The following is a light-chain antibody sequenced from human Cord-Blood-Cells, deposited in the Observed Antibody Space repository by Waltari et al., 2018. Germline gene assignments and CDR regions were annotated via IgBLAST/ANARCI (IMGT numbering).Light chain of an antibody. Sequence: AIRMTQSPSSFSASTGDRVTITCRASQGISSYLAWYQQKPGKAPKRLIYAASTFQSGVPSRFSGSGSGTDFTLTISCLQSEDFATYYCQQYYSYPRTFGQGTKVEIK. J-gene: IGKJ1*01. CDR1: QGISSY. CDR3: QQYYSYPRT. CDR2: AAS. V-gene: IGKV1-8*01.